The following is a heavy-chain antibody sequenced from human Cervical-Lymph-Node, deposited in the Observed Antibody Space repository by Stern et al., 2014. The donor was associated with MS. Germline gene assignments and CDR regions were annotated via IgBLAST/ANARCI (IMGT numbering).Heavy chain of an antibody. D-gene: IGHD4-17*01. CDR3: ARLGRDYGDAFYFDH. CDR2: ISTDNGNT. CDR1: GYTFTSHG. V-gene: IGHV1-18*01. Sequence: VQLVQSGAEVKKPGAAVKVSCKASGYTFTSHGISWMRQAPGQGLEWMGWISTDNGNTNYAQKFQGGVTLTTDPSTNTVYMELRSLESDDTAVYYCARLGRDYGDAFYFDHWGQGTLVTVSS. J-gene: IGHJ4*02.